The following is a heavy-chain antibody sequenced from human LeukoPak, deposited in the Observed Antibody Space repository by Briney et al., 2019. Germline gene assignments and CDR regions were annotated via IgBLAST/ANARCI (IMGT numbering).Heavy chain of an antibody. Sequence: SETLSLTCPVSGGSISSSSYYWGWIRQPPGKGLEWIGSIYYSGSTYYNPSLKSRVTISVDTSKNQFSLKLSSVTAADTAVYYCATSRITMIVVVINPFDYWGQGTLVTVSS. CDR1: GGSISSSSYY. CDR3: ATSRITMIVVVINPFDY. D-gene: IGHD3-22*01. V-gene: IGHV4-39*01. CDR2: IYYSGST. J-gene: IGHJ4*02.